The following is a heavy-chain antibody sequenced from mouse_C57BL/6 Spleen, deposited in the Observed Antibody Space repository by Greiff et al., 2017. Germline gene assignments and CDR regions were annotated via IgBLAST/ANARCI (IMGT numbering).Heavy chain of an antibody. D-gene: IGHD1-1*01. CDR3: ARRFYYYGSSYSFAY. CDR2: INPNNGGT. J-gene: IGHJ3*01. Sequence: EVKLQESGPELVKPGASVKIPCKASGYTFTDYNMDWVKQSHGKSLEWIGDINPNNGGTIYNQKVKGKATLTVDKSSSTAYMELRSLTSEDTAVYYCARRFYYYGSSYSFAYWGQGTLVTVSA. V-gene: IGHV1-18*01. CDR1: GYTFTDYN.